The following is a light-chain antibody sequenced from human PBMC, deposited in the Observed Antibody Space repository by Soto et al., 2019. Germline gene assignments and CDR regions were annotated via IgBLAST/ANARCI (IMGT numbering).Light chain of an antibody. V-gene: IGKV1-5*03. CDR2: KAS. J-gene: IGKJ1*01. Sequence: DIQMTQSPTTLSASVGDRVTITCRASQSIGSWLAWYQQKPGKAPKLLIYKASTLESGGPSRFSGSGSGTEFILTISSLQPDDFESYYCQQYGSYSPWTFGQGTKVEIK. CDR1: QSIGSW. CDR3: QQYGSYSPWT.